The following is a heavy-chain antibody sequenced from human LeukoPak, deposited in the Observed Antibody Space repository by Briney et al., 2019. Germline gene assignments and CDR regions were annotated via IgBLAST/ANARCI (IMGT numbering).Heavy chain of an antibody. D-gene: IGHD6-13*01. Sequence: EASVKVSCKASGGTFSSYAISWVRQAPGQGLEWMGGIIPIFGTANYAQKFQGRVTITADESTSTAYMELSSLRSEDTAVYYCARGGAAAGMRTKNYWGQGTLVTVSS. CDR1: GGTFSSYA. J-gene: IGHJ4*02. V-gene: IGHV1-69*01. CDR3: ARGGAAAGMRTKNY. CDR2: IIPIFGTA.